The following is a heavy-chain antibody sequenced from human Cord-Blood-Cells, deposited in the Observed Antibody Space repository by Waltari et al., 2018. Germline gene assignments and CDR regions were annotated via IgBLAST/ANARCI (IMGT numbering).Heavy chain of an antibody. CDR1: GYTFTGYY. D-gene: IGHD3-10*01. CDR3: ACLWFGEFMHSAEYFQH. V-gene: IGHV1-2*02. CDR2: INPNSGGT. J-gene: IGHJ1*01. Sequence: QVQLVQSGAKVKKPGASVKVSCKASGYTFTGYYMHWVRQAPAQGLEWMGWINPNSGGTNYAQKFQGRVTMTRDTSISTAYMELSRLRSDDTAVYYCACLWFGEFMHSAEYFQHWGQGTLVTVSS.